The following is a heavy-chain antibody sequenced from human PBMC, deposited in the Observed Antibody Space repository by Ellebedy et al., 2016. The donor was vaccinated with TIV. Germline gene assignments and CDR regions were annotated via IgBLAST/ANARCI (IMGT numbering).Heavy chain of an antibody. Sequence: GGSLRLSXAASGFTFSSYAMSWVRQAPGKGLEWVSAISGSGGSTYYADSVKGRFTISRDNSKNTLYLQMNSLRVEDTAVYYCARSAVCSSTICYTGFRFDPWGQGTLVTVSS. CDR3: ARSAVCSSTICYTGFRFDP. CDR2: ISGSGGST. D-gene: IGHD2-2*02. V-gene: IGHV3-23*01. CDR1: GFTFSSYA. J-gene: IGHJ5*02.